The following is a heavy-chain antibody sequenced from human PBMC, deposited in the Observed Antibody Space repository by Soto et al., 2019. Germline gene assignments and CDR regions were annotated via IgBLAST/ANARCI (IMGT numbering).Heavy chain of an antibody. J-gene: IGHJ5*02. D-gene: IGHD6-6*01. CDR3: AREAREDEQLVWDARDWFDP. CDR1: GYTFTSYY. Sequence: ASVKVSCKASGYTFTSYYMHWVRQAPGQGLEWMGIINPSGGSTSYAQKFQGRVTMTRDTSTSTVYMELSSLRSEDTAVYYCAREAREDEQLVWDARDWFDPWGQGTLVTVSS. CDR2: INPSGGST. V-gene: IGHV1-46*01.